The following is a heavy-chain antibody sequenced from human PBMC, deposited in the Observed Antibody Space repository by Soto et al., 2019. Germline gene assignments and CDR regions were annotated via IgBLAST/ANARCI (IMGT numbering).Heavy chain of an antibody. CDR3: ARSAAPDENYYFYYMDV. Sequence: KQSQTLSLTCAVYGGSFSGYYWSWIRQPPGKGLEWIGEINHSGSTNYNPSLESRVTISVDTSKNQFSLKLSSMTAADTAVYSCARSAAPDENYYFYYMDVWGKGPRSPSP. V-gene: IGHV4-34*01. CDR2: INHSGST. CDR1: GGSFSGYY. J-gene: IGHJ6*03.